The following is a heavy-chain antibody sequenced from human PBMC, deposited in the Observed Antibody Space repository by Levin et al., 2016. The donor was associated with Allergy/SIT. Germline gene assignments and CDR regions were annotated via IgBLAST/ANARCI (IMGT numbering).Heavy chain of an antibody. V-gene: IGHV3-23*01. D-gene: IGHD2-21*02. J-gene: IGHJ4*02. CDR3: AKDRVVVTARTIDY. CDR2: VSGGGGSS. Sequence: GESLKISCAASGFTFSNSAMIWVRQVPGRGLEWVSTVSGGGGSSYYADSVKGRFTISRDNSKNTLYLQMNSLRVEDTAVYYCAKDRVVVTARTIDYWGQGTLVTVSS. CDR1: GFTFSNSA.